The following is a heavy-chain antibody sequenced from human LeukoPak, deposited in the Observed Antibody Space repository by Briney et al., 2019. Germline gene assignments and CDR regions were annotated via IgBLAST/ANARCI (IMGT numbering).Heavy chain of an antibody. D-gene: IGHD3-22*01. J-gene: IGHJ6*02. V-gene: IGHV1-2*02. CDR3: AREFYDSSGYYYYYYYGMDV. CDR1: GYTFTGYY. Sequence: ASVKVSCKASGYTFTGYYMHWVRQAPGQGLEWMGWINPNSGGTNYAQKFQGRVTMIRDTSISTAYMELSRLRSDDTAVYYCAREFYDSSGYYYYYYYGMDVWGQGTTVTVSS. CDR2: INPNSGGT.